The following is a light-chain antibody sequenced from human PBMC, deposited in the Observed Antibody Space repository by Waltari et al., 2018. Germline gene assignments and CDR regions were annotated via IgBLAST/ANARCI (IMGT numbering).Light chain of an antibody. CDR2: DAS. CDR1: QSVGRS. CDR3: QMYVRLPVT. V-gene: IGKV3-20*01. Sequence: EIVLTQSPGTLSLSPGERATLSCRASQSVGRSLAWYQQKPDQAPRLLIFDASNRATAIPERFSGSGSGTDFSLTISRLEPEDFAVYYCQMYVRLPVTFGQGTKVEIK. J-gene: IGKJ1*01.